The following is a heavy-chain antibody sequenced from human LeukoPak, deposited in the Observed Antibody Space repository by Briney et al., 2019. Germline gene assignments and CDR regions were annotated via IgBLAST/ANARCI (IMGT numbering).Heavy chain of an antibody. CDR2: ISGSGGST. D-gene: IGHD3-9*01. CDR1: GFTFSSYA. J-gene: IGHJ4*02. Sequence: GGSLRLSCAASGFTFSSYAMSWVRQAPGKGLEWVSAISGSGGSTYYADSVKGRFTISRDNSKNTLYLQMNSLRAGDTAVYYCAKDGPPYYGTLTGYPLNWGQGTLVTVSS. V-gene: IGHV3-23*01. CDR3: AKDGPPYYGTLTGYPLN.